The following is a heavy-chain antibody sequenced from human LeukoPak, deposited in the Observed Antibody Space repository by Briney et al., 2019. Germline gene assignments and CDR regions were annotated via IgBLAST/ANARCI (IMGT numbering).Heavy chain of an antibody. Sequence: GGSLRLSCAASGFTFSSYEMNWVRQAPGKGLEWVSYISSSGSTIYYADSVKGRFTISRDNAKNSLYLQMNSLKASDTAMYYCARRAVVGTTREYFDYWGQGTLVTVSS. D-gene: IGHD2-15*01. J-gene: IGHJ4*02. V-gene: IGHV3-48*03. CDR2: ISSSGSTI. CDR1: GFTFSSYE. CDR3: ARRAVVGTTREYFDY.